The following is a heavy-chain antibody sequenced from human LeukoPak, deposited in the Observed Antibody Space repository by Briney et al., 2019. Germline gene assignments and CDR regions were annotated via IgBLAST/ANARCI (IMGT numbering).Heavy chain of an antibody. CDR3: AKEETGTTIGAFDI. CDR1: GFTFSSYG. D-gene: IGHD1-1*01. Sequence: PGRSLRLSCAASGFTFSSYGMHWVRQAPGKGLEWVAIISYDGSNKHYADSLKGRFTISRDNSKNTLYLQMNSRRAEDTAVYYCAKEETGTTIGAFDIWGQGTMVTVSS. J-gene: IGHJ3*02. CDR2: ISYDGSNK. V-gene: IGHV3-30*18.